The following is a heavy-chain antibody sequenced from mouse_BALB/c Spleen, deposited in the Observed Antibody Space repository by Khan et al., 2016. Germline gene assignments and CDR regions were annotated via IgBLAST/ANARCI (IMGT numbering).Heavy chain of an antibody. J-gene: IGHJ3*01. D-gene: IGHD1-1*02. CDR3: ARDGGYKWFGY. CDR1: GFTFTDYY. V-gene: IGHV7-3*02. Sequence: EVELVESGGGLVQPGGSLRLSCATSGFTFTDYYMSWVRQPPGKALEWLGFIRNKANGYTTEYSASVKGRFTISRYNSQSILYLQMNTPRSEDSASYYWARDGGYKWFGYWGQGTLVTVSA. CDR2: IRNKANGYTT.